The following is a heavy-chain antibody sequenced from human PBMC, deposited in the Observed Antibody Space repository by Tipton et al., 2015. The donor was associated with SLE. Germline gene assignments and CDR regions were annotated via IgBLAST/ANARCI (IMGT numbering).Heavy chain of an antibody. V-gene: IGHV4-39*07. D-gene: IGHD1-26*01. J-gene: IGHJ3*02. Sequence: TLSLTCTVSGGSISSSSYYWGWIRQPPGKGLEWIGSIYYSGGTYSNPSLKSRVTISIDTSKNQFSLKLSSVTAADTALYYCARQGRGSYVGALDIWGQGTMVTVSS. CDR3: ARQGRGSYVGALDI. CDR1: GGSISSSSYY. CDR2: IYYSGGT.